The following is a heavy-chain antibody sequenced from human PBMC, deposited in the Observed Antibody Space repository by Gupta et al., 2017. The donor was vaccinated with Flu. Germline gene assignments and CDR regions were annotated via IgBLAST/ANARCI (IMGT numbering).Heavy chain of an antibody. J-gene: IGHJ1*01. CDR3: VRLTPCGGDCYYFQH. Sequence: QVQLVQSGAEVKKSGSSVKVSCKASGDTFSSNTFSWVRQAPGQGLEWMGGILPVIGATNYAQEFQGRVTITAGEATSTVYMEVSSLKSDDTAVYYCVRLTPCGGDCYYFQHWGQGTLGTVPS. CDR2: ILPVIGAT. CDR1: GDTFSSNT. D-gene: IGHD2-21*02. V-gene: IGHV1-69*01.